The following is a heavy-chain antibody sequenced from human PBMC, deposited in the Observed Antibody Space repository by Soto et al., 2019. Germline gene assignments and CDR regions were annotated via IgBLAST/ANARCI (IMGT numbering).Heavy chain of an antibody. J-gene: IGHJ4*02. CDR1: GFTFGDHN. CDR3: ARRPGSGRSVDY. V-gene: IGHV3-72*01. D-gene: IGHD3-10*01. Sequence: EVQLVESGGGLVQPGGSLSPSVAASGFTFGDHNLAWVRQAPGKGLEWVGLIRDKANSYTTEYAASVRGRFTISGDESKNSVYLQMNSLKTEDTAVYYCARRPGSGRSVDYWGQGTLVTVSS. CDR2: IRDKANSYTT.